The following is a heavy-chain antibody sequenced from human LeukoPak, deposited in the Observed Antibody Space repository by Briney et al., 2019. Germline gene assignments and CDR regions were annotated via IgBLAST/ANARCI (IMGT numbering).Heavy chain of an antibody. CDR3: ASLRLFLHNHDAFDI. J-gene: IGHJ3*02. CDR2: ISSSSSYI. CDR1: GFTFSSYS. D-gene: IGHD2/OR15-2a*01. Sequence: GGSLRLSCAASGFTFSSYSMNWVRQAPGKGLEWVSSISSSSSYIYYADSVKGRFTISRDNAKNSLYLQMNSLRAEDTAVYYCASLRLFLHNHDAFDIWGQGTMVTVSS. V-gene: IGHV3-21*01.